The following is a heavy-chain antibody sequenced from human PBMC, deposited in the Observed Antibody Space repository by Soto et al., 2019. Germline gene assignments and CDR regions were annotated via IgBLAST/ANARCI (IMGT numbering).Heavy chain of an antibody. Sequence: EVQLLESGGGWVQPGGSLRLSCAASGFTFSSYDMSWVRQAPGKGLEWVSAISGSGGSAYYADSVTGRFTISRDNSKNTLYVQMNSLRSEDTAIYYCAKEDDLWTNGHFNIWGQGTLVTVSS. CDR2: ISGSGGSA. CDR1: GFTFSSYD. CDR3: AKEDDLWTNGHFNI. J-gene: IGHJ3*02. V-gene: IGHV3-23*01. D-gene: IGHD3-3*01.